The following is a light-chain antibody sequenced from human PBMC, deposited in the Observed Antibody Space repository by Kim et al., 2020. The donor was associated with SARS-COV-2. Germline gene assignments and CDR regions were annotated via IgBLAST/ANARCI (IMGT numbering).Light chain of an antibody. CDR3: SSYTSSSTLGV. CDR2: DVS. Sequence: QSALTQPASVSGSPGQSITISCTGTSSDVGGYNYVSWYQQHPGKAPKLMIYDVSNRPSGVSNRFSGSKSGNTASLTISGLQAEDEADYYCSSYTSSSTLGVFSGGTQLTVL. J-gene: IGLJ2*01. CDR1: SSDVGGYNY. V-gene: IGLV2-14*03.